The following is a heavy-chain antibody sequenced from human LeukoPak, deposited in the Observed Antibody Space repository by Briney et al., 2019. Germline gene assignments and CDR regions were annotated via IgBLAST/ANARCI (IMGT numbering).Heavy chain of an antibody. J-gene: IGHJ6*02. V-gene: IGHV5-51*01. CDR2: IYPGDSDT. D-gene: IGHD2-2*02. CDR3: ARLSCSSTSCYRDYYYYGMDV. Sequence: GESLKISCKGSGYSFTSYWIGWVRQMPGKGLEWMGIIYPGDSDTRYSPSFQGQVTISADKSISTAYLQWSSLKASDTAMYYCARLSCSSTSCYRDYYYYGMDVWGQGTTVTASS. CDR1: GYSFTSYW.